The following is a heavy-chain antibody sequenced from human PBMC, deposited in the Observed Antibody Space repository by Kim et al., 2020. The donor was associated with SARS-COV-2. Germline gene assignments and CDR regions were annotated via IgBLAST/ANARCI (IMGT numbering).Heavy chain of an antibody. J-gene: IGHJ6*02. CDR3: AGGFVELPYDIWTGRYYYYGMDV. V-gene: IGHV4-31*03. D-gene: IGHD3-9*01. CDR2: IYYSGGT. CDR1: GGSISSGGYY. Sequence: SETLSLTCTVSGGSISSGGYYWSWIRQHPGKGLEWIGYIYYSGGTYYNPSLKSRVTISVDTSKNQFSLKLSSVTAADTAVYYCAGGFVELPYDIWTGRYYYYGMDVCGQGTTVSVSS.